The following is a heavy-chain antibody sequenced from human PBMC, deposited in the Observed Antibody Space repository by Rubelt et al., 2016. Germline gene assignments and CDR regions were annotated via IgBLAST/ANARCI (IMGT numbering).Heavy chain of an antibody. V-gene: IGHV1-2*04. Sequence: QVQLVQSGAEVKKPGASVKVSCKASGYTFTGYYMHWVRQAPGQGLEWMGWINPNSGDTNYAQKFQGWVTMTRDTSISTAYMELSRLRSDDTAVYYCAKVMRFGEFGYWGQGTLVTVSS. CDR2: INPNSGDT. CDR3: AKVMRFGEFGY. CDR1: GYTFTGYY. J-gene: IGHJ4*02. D-gene: IGHD3-3*01.